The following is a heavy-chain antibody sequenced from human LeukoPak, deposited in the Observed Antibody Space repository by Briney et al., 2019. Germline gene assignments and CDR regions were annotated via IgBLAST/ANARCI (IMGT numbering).Heavy chain of an antibody. CDR1: GGSISNNNYY. D-gene: IGHD3-3*01. Sequence: SETLSLTCTVSGGSISNNNYYWGWIRQPPGKGLEWIGNIYYSGSTYYSPSLKSRVTISVDTSKNQFSLKLSSVTAADTAVYYCARHEVEQNFWSGYRNWLDPWGQGTLVTVSS. V-gene: IGHV4-39*01. J-gene: IGHJ5*02. CDR3: ARHEVEQNFWSGYRNWLDP. CDR2: IYYSGST.